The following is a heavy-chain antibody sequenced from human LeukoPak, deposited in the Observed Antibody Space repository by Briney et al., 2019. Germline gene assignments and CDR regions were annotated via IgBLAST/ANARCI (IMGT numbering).Heavy chain of an antibody. V-gene: IGHV3-74*01. D-gene: IGHD6-6*01. CDR2: ISPTGSTT. CDR1: GFSFSGHW. J-gene: IGHJ4*02. CDR3: ARGPNSNWSGLDF. Sequence: GGSLRLSCTASGFSFSGHWMHWARQLPGKGLVWVSRISPTGSTTSYADSVKGRFTVSRDNAKNTLYLQVNNLRAEDTAVYYCARGPNSNWSGLDFRGQGTLLTVSS.